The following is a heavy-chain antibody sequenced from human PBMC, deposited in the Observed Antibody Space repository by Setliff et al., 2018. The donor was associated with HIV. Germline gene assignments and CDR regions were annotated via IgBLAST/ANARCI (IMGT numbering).Heavy chain of an antibody. CDR2: IYNSGTT. CDR1: GGSFSSYY. J-gene: IGHJ1*01. Sequence: SETLSLTCTISGGSFSSYYWSWIRQPAGRGLEWIGRIYNSGTTNYNPSLKSRVTMSVDKSKNQFSLRLSSVTAADTAVYYCARARRAGSGPKYFQHWGQGTLVTVSS. D-gene: IGHD2-15*01. CDR3: ARARRAGSGPKYFQH. V-gene: IGHV4-4*07.